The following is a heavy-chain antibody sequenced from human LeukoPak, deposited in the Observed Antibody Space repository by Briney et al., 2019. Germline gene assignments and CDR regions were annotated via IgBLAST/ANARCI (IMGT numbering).Heavy chain of an antibody. CDR1: GGSIGGYY. J-gene: IGHJ3*02. D-gene: IGHD3-22*01. CDR2: IYSTGTN. V-gene: IGHV4-4*07. Sequence: SETLSLTCSVSGGSIGGYYWSWIRQSAGKGLEWIGHIYSTGTNNYNPSLRSRVTLSVDTSKNQFSLKLRSVTAADTAVYYCAVDYDSSGQDAYDMWGQGTMVTVS. CDR3: AVDYDSSGQDAYDM.